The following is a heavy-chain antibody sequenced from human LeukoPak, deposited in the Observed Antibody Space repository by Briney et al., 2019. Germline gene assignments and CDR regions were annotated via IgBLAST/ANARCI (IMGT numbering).Heavy chain of an antibody. J-gene: IGHJ2*01. CDR1: GGSISSGASD. V-gene: IGHV4-31*03. CDR3: ARAARQGFTMIVVPFFYFDL. D-gene: IGHD3-22*01. CDR2: INHSGSA. Sequence: PSETLSLTCTVSGGSISSGASDWGWIRQHPKRGLEWVGYINHSGSAYYNPSLGSRVTMSVDTSKNQFSLKLSSVTAADSAVYYCARAARQGFTMIVVPFFYFDLWGRGTLVTVSS.